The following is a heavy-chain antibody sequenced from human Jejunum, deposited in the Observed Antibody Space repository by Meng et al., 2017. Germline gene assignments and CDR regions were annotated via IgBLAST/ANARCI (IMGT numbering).Heavy chain of an antibody. Sequence: QVQLVQSATELREPGASVRASCETSGYRFTTYPIQWVRQAPGQRLEWMGWIDTDYGNTKYSQKFQGRLTITRDKSATTAYMELSSLTFEDTAVYYCARQFNYDRPPDHWGQGTLVTVSS. D-gene: IGHD3-16*01. CDR1: GYRFTTYP. CDR3: ARQFNYDRPPDH. CDR2: IDTDYGNT. V-gene: IGHV1-3*04. J-gene: IGHJ4*02.